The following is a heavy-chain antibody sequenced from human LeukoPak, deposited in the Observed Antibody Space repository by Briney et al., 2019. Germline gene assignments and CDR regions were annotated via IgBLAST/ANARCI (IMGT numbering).Heavy chain of an antibody. CDR3: ARTVVVTYYYGMDV. J-gene: IGHJ6*02. CDR2: ISYDGSNK. D-gene: IGHD2-21*01. V-gene: IGHV3-30*19. CDR1: GFTFSSYG. Sequence: PGGSLRLSCAASGFTFSSYGMHWVRQAPGKGLEWVAVISYDGSNKYYADPVKGRFTISRDNSKNTLYLQMNSLRAEDTAVYYCARTVVVTYYYGMDVWGQGTTVTVSS.